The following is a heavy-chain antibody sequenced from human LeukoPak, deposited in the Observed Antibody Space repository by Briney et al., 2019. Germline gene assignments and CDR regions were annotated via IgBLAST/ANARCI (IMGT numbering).Heavy chain of an antibody. J-gene: IGHJ5*02. CDR2: IYHRGST. D-gene: IGHD1-7*01. V-gene: IGHV4-59*01. CDR1: GASISSYY. Sequence: SETLSLTCNVSGASISSYYWSWIRQPPGKGLEWIGRIYHRGSTNYNPSFKSRVTISIDESKTQFSLRLNSVTAADTAVYYCARFGVIGTSVYNWFDPWGQGTRVTVSS. CDR3: ARFGVIGTSVYNWFDP.